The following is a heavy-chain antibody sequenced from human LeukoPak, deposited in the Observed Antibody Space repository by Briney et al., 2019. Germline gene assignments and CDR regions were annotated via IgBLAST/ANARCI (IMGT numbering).Heavy chain of an antibody. CDR2: FDPEDGET. CDR3: FTIFGVVGMDV. V-gene: IGHV1-24*01. J-gene: IGHJ6*02. CDR1: GYTLTELS. D-gene: IGHD3-3*01. Sequence: GASVKVSCKVSGYTLTELSMHWVRPAPGKGLEWMGGFDPEDGETIYAQKFQGRVTVTEDTSTDTAYMELSSLRSEDTAVYYCFTIFGVVGMDVWGQGTTVTVSS.